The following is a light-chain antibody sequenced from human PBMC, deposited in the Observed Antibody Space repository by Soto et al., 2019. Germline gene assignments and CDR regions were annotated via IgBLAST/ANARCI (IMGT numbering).Light chain of an antibody. CDR1: SSDVGGYNY. J-gene: IGLJ2*01. CDR3: NSYTTSGARVI. V-gene: IGLV2-14*01. CDR2: DVS. Sequence: QSVLTQPASVSGSPGQSITISCTGTSSDVGGYNYVSWYQQHPGRAPKLMIYDVSRRPSGVFDRFSGSKSGNTASLTISGLQAEDEADYYCNSYTTSGARVIFGGGTKLTVL.